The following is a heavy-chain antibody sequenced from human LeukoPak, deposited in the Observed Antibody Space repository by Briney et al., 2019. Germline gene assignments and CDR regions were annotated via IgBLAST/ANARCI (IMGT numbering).Heavy chain of an antibody. J-gene: IGHJ4*02. V-gene: IGHV3-74*01. Sequence: GGSLRLSCAASGFTFSSYGMHWVRQAPGKGLVWVSRINTDGSSTNFADSVKGRFTISRDNAKNTLYLQMNSLRAEDTAVYYCARVGYCSSSSCYVVDYWGQGTLVTVSS. D-gene: IGHD2-2*01. CDR3: ARVGYCSSSSCYVVDY. CDR1: GFTFSSYG. CDR2: INTDGSST.